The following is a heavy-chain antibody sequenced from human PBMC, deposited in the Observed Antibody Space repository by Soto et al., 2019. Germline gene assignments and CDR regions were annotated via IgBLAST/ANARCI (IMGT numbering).Heavy chain of an antibody. Sequence: QVQLQESGPGLVKPSGTLSLTCAVSGGSISSSNWWSWVRQPPGKGLEWIGEIYHSGSTNYNPSRKSLVTISVGNSKKLFSLMLSSVTAADTAVYYCARIAAAGTNFDDWGQGTLVTVSS. CDR2: IYHSGST. CDR1: GGSISSSNW. J-gene: IGHJ4*02. D-gene: IGHD6-13*01. V-gene: IGHV4-4*02. CDR3: ARIAAAGTNFDD.